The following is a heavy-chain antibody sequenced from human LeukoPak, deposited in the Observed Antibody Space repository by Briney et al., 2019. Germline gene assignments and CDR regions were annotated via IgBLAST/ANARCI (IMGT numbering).Heavy chain of an antibody. J-gene: IGHJ4*02. Sequence: GGSLRLSCAASGFTFSSYSMNWVRQAPGKGLEWVSYISSRSATIYYADSVMGRFTISRDNAKNSLYLQMNSLRAEDTAVYYCARDPLSSSSFDLWGQGTLVTVSS. CDR1: GFTFSSYS. CDR2: ISSRSATI. V-gene: IGHV3-48*01. CDR3: ARDPLSSSSFDL. D-gene: IGHD6-13*01.